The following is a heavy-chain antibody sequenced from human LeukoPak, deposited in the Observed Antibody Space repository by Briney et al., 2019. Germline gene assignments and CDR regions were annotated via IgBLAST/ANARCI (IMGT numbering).Heavy chain of an antibody. CDR2: INPNSGGT. CDR1: GYTFSGYY. J-gene: IGHJ4*02. CDR3: ASGSSYDSSGRGFDY. Sequence: ASVKVSCKASGYTFSGYYMHWVRQAPGQGLEWMGWINPNSGGTNYAQKFQGRVTMTRDTSISTAYMELSRLRFDDTAVYYCASGSSYDSSGRGFDYWGQGTLVTVSS. D-gene: IGHD3-22*01. V-gene: IGHV1-2*02.